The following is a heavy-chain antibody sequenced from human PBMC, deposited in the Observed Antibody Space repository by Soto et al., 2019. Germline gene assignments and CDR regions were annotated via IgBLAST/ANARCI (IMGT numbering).Heavy chain of an antibody. Sequence: SVKVSCKASGYTFTGYYMHWVRQAPGQGLEWMGWINPNSGGTNYAQKFQGRVTMTRDTSISTAYMELSRLRSDDTAVYYCARSHPGWGLLTAVDQTNWFDPWGQGTLVTVSS. V-gene: IGHV1-2*02. CDR1: GYTFTGYY. J-gene: IGHJ5*02. D-gene: IGHD6-19*01. CDR3: ARSHPGWGLLTAVDQTNWFDP. CDR2: INPNSGGT.